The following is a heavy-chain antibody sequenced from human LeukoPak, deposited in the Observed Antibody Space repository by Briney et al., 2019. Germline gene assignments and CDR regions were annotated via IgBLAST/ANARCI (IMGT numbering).Heavy chain of an antibody. V-gene: IGHV4-59*01. CDR3: VRYFDRPYAFGI. D-gene: IGHD3-9*01. J-gene: IGHJ3*02. Sequence: SETLSLTCTVSGGSISGYYWSWIRQPPGKGLEWIGYINYSGSTNYNPSLKSRVTISVDTSKNQFSLKLTSVTAADTAVYHCVRYFDRPYAFGIWGQGTMVTVSS. CDR2: INYSGST. CDR1: GGSISGYY.